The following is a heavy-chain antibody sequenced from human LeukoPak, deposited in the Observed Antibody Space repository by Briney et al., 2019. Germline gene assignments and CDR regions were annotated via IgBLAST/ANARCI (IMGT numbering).Heavy chain of an antibody. CDR1: GFTFSSYS. Sequence: PGGSLRLSCAASGFTFSSYSMNWVRQAPGKGLEWVSSISSSSSYIYYADSVKGRFTISRDNSKNTLYLQMNSLRAEDTAVYYCAKDRVGAVAGLTRLFDPWGQGTLVTVSS. CDR2: ISSSSSYI. J-gene: IGHJ5*02. V-gene: IGHV3-21*01. D-gene: IGHD6-19*01. CDR3: AKDRVGAVAGLTRLFDP.